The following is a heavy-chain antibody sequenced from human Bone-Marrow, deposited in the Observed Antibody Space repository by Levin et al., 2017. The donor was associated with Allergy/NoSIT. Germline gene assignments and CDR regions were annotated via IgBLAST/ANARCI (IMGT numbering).Heavy chain of an antibody. Sequence: SCAASGFTFSSYAMHWVRQAPGKGLEWVAVISYDGSNKYYADSVKGRFTISRDNSKNTLYLQMNSLRAEDTAVYYCARDYIVGYSSGWYLDYWGQGTLVTVSS. CDR1: GFTFSSYA. CDR2: ISYDGSNK. CDR3: ARDYIVGYSSGWYLDY. V-gene: IGHV3-30-3*01. D-gene: IGHD6-19*01. J-gene: IGHJ4*02.